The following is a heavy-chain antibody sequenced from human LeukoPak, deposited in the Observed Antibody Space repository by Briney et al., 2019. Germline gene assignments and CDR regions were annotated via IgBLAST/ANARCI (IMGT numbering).Heavy chain of an antibody. D-gene: IGHD2-2*01. CDR2: IKADGSEK. V-gene: IGHV3-7*01. CDR3: ARLYCSSTSCYWDGYYHMDV. J-gene: IGHJ6*03. Sequence: PGGSLRLSCAASGFTFSSYWMSWVRQAPGKGLEGVANIKADGSEKYYVDSVKGRFTISRDNAKNSLFLQMNSLGAEDTAVYYCARLYCSSTSCYWDGYYHMDVWGKGTTVTVSS. CDR1: GFTFSSYW.